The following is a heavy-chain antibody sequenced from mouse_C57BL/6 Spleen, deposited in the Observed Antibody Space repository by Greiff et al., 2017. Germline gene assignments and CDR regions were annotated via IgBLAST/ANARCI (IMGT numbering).Heavy chain of an antibody. CDR2: IRLKSDNYAT. V-gene: IGHV6-3*01. J-gene: IGHJ2*01. Sequence: EVKLVESGGGLVQPGGSMKLSCVSSGFTFRNYWMNWVRQSPEKGLEWVAQIRLKSDNYATHYAESVTGRFTISRDDYNSSVHLQMNNLRAEDTGFYYCTGTVVALDYWGQGTTLTVSS. D-gene: IGHD1-1*01. CDR3: TGTVVALDY. CDR1: GFTFRNYW.